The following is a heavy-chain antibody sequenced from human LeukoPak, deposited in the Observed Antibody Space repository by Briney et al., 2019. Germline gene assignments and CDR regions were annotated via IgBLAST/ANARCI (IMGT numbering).Heavy chain of an antibody. Sequence: SETLSLTCTVSGGSISRYYWSWIRQPAGKGLEGIGRIYTSGSTNYNPSLKSRVTLSVDTSKNQFSLKLSSVPAADTAVYYCARAPRDGYNYLFDYWGQGTLVTVSS. J-gene: IGHJ4*02. CDR2: IYTSGST. D-gene: IGHD5-24*01. V-gene: IGHV4-4*07. CDR1: GGSISRYY. CDR3: ARAPRDGYNYLFDY.